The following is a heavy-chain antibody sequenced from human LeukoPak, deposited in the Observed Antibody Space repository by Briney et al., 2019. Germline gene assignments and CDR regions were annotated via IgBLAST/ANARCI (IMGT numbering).Heavy chain of an antibody. Sequence: GASVKVSCKASGYTFTGYYMHWVRQAPGQGLEWTGWINPNSGGTNYAQKFQGRVTMTRDTSISTAYMELSRLRSDDTAVYYCARATGLLWSDPLDYWGQGTLVTVSS. V-gene: IGHV1-2*02. D-gene: IGHD3-10*01. J-gene: IGHJ4*02. CDR2: INPNSGGT. CDR3: ARATGLLWSDPLDY. CDR1: GYTFTGYY.